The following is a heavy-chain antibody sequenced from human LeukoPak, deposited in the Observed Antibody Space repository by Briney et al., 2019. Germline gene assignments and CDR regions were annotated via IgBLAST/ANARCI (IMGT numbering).Heavy chain of an antibody. D-gene: IGHD5-12*01. J-gene: IGHJ6*04. CDR1: GGSISSYY. CDR3: ARERVDIVAPGEYYYYGMDV. V-gene: IGHV4-59*01. CDR2: IYYSGST. Sequence: PSETLSLTCTVSGGSISSYYWSWIRQPPGKGLEWIGYIYYSGSTNYNPSLKSRVTISVDTSKNQFSLKLSSVTAADTAVYYCARERVDIVAPGEYYYYGMDVWGKGTTVTVSP.